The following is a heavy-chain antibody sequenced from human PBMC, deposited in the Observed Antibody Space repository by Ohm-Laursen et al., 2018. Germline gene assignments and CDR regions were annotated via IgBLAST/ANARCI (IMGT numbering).Heavy chain of an antibody. D-gene: IGHD4-23*01. CDR2: IYYSGST. CDR3: ASVGDYGGNGDWFDP. Sequence: GTLSLTCTVSGGSISSYYWSWIRQPPGKGLEWIGYIYYSGSTNYNPPLKSRVTISVDTSKNQSSLKLSSVTAADTAVYYCASVGDYGGNGDWFDPWGQGTLVTVSS. J-gene: IGHJ5*02. V-gene: IGHV4-59*12. CDR1: GGSISSYY.